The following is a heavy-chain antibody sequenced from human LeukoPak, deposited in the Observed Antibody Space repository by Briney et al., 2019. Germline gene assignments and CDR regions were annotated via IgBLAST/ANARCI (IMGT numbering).Heavy chain of an antibody. D-gene: IGHD4-17*01. V-gene: IGHV3-43*02. CDR2: VCGDGGST. Sequence: SGVSLSLSCAASGFTYDDDAMHWARPAPGKGLEWVSLVCGDGGSTYYADSVKGRFTISRDNTKNSLYLQMNSLRTEDTALYYYAKAASYGDYPFYYLDYWRQGTLVSVST. J-gene: IGHJ4*02. CDR3: AKAASYGDYPFYYLDY. CDR1: GFTYDDDA.